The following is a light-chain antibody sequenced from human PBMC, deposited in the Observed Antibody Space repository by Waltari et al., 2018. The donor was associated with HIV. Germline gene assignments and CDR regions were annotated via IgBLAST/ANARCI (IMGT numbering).Light chain of an antibody. CDR1: ASNIGGNT. Sequence: QSVVTQPPSASGTPGQRVTMSCSGSASNIGGNTVNWYQHLPQTAPKLLIYNNDAGPSGVPDRFSASKTGTSASLDISGLQSEDEADYYCATWDDGLSGWVFGGGTKLTVL. J-gene: IGLJ3*02. V-gene: IGLV1-44*01. CDR2: NND. CDR3: ATWDDGLSGWV.